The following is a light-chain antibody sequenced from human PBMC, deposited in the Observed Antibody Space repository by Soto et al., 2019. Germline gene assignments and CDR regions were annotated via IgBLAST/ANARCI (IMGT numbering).Light chain of an antibody. J-gene: IGKJ5*01. CDR1: QDISIY. Sequence: IQLTQSPSSLSASVGDSVTITCRASQDISIYLAWYQQKPGKAPNLLIYAASSLQSGVPSRFNASGSGTDFTLSISSLQPEDFSTYYCQQGSTTPITFGLGTRLEIK. V-gene: IGKV1-39*01. CDR3: QQGSTTPIT. CDR2: AAS.